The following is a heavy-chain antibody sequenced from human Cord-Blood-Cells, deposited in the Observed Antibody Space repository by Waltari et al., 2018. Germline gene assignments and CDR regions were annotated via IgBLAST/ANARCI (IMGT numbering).Heavy chain of an antibody. CDR2: INHSGST. J-gene: IGHJ4*02. D-gene: IGHD3-10*01. CDR1: GGSFSGYY. V-gene: IGHV4-34*01. Sequence: QVQLQQWGAGLLKPSETLSLTCAVYGGSFSGYYWSWIRQPPGKGLEWIGEINHSGSTNYNTTRKRRVTISVDTSKNQFSLERSSVTAADTAVYYCARGGRVTYYYGSGSYYNFDYWGQGTLVTVSS. CDR3: ARGGRVTYYYGSGSYYNFDY.